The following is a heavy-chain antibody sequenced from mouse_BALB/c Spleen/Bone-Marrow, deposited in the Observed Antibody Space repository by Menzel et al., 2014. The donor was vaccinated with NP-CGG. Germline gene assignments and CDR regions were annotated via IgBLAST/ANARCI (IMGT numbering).Heavy chain of an antibody. Sequence: DLVKPGASVKLSCKASGYTFTSYWINWIKQRPGQGLEWIGRIAPGSGSTYYNEMFKGKATLTVDTSSSTAYILLSSLSSEDPAVYFCAYYRYDVNYWGQGTTLTVSS. V-gene: IGHV1S41*01. CDR1: GYTFTSYW. J-gene: IGHJ2*01. D-gene: IGHD2-14*01. CDR3: AYYRYDVNY. CDR2: IAPGSGST.